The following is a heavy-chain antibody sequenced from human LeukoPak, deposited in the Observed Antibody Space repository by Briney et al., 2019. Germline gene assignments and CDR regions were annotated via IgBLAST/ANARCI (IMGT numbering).Heavy chain of an antibody. CDR1: GFTFSSYG. CDR2: IRYDGSNK. V-gene: IGHV3-30*02. D-gene: IGHD2-2*01. Sequence: GGSLRLSCAASGFTFSSYGMHWVRQAPGKGLEWVAFIRYDGSNKYYADSVKGRFTISRDNSKNTLYLQMNSLRAEDTAVYYRAKDYPQLPRELDYWGQGTLVTVSS. J-gene: IGHJ4*02. CDR3: AKDYPQLPRELDY.